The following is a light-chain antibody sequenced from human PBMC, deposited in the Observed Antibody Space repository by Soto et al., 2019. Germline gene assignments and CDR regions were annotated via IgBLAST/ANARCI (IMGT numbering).Light chain of an antibody. V-gene: IGKV1-9*01. CDR2: GAS. J-gene: IGKJ4*01. Sequence: DIQLTQSPSFLSASIGDRVTITCRASQGIRSFLAWYQQKPGKAPNLLISGASILRTGVPSRFSGSGSGTEFALTISSLQPDDFATYYCQHLNTSPLTFGGGTPVEI. CDR1: QGIRSF. CDR3: QHLNTSPLT.